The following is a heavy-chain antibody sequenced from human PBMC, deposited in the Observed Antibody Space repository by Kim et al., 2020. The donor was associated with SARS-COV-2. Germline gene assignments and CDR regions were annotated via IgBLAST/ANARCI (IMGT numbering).Heavy chain of an antibody. J-gene: IGHJ6*01. D-gene: IGHD3-22*01. CDR2: ISSSSIYT. CDR1: GFTFSDYY. CDR3: ARDHSTYYYDSSGYYRALTPEYYYYCMYV. V-gene: IGHV3-11*05. Sequence: GGSLRLSCAASGFTFSDYYMSWIRQAPGKGLEWVSYISSSSIYTNYADSVKGRFTISRDNAKNSLYLQMNSLRAEDTAVYYCARDHSTYYYDSSGYYRALTPEYYYYCMYVWGQGTTVTVSS.